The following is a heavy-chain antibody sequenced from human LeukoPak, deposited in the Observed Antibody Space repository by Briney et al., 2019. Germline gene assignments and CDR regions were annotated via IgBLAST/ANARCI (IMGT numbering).Heavy chain of an antibody. V-gene: IGHV3-30*04. Sequence: GGSLRLSCAASGFTFSSYAMHWVRQAPGKGLEWVALISYDGSTRDYVDSEKGRFTTSRDNSINTLYLQMDSLRPEDTAVYYCARAPYSSGWYYFDYWSQGTLVTVSS. D-gene: IGHD6-19*01. CDR1: GFTFSSYA. J-gene: IGHJ4*02. CDR2: ISYDGSTR. CDR3: ARAPYSSGWYYFDY.